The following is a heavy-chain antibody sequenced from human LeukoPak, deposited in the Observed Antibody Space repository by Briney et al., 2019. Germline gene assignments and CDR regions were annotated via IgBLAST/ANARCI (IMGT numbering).Heavy chain of an antibody. V-gene: IGHV3-30*18. Sequence: GGSLRLSCAVSGLTFSSSWMDWVRQAPGKGLEWVAVISNDATKKYYADSVKGRSTISRDNSESTLYLQMNSLRAEDTAVYYCAKDMNTVTTTFDYWGQGTLVTVSS. CDR1: GLTFSSSW. D-gene: IGHD4-17*01. J-gene: IGHJ4*02. CDR2: ISNDATKK. CDR3: AKDMNTVTTTFDY.